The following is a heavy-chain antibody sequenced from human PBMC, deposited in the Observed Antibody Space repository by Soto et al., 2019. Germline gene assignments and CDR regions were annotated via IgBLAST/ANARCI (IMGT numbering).Heavy chain of an antibody. CDR3: ARGGDTSGSWPRY. J-gene: IGHJ4*01. D-gene: IGHD6-19*01. CDR2: ISSSSTYI. CDR1: GFTFSAYI. Sequence: PGGSLRLSCTASGFTFSAYILSWVRQAPGKGLEWVSSISSSSTYIYYADSVRGRFTISRDDAKNSLFLQMSSLRVEDTAVYYCARGGDTSGSWPRYWGQGTLVTVSS. V-gene: IGHV3-21*06.